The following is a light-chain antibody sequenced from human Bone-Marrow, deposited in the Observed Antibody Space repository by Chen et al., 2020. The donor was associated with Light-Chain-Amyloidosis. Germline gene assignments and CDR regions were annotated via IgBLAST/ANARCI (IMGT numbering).Light chain of an antibody. J-gene: IGLJ1*01. Sequence: QSALTQPASVSASPGQPITISCTGTGSDVGAYNYVSWYQQHPGKGPRLLSYGVSNRPSGVSDRFSGSKSGNTASLTISGLQAEDETDYFCSSYTTSYSYVVGTGTTVSVL. CDR3: SSYTTSYSYV. V-gene: IGLV2-14*03. CDR1: GSDVGAYNY. CDR2: GVS.